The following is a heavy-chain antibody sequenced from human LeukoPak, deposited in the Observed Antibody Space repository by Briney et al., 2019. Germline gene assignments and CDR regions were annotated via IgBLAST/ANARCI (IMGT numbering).Heavy chain of an antibody. Sequence: ASVKVSCKASGYTFTSYYMHWVRQAPGQGLEWMGWINPNSGGTNYAQKFQGRVTMTRDTSISTAYMELSRLRSDDTAVYYCARLGGGPVNGDLYSSGWYYFDYWGQGTLVTVSS. CDR2: INPNSGGT. CDR3: ARLGGGPVNGDLYSSGWYYFDY. D-gene: IGHD6-19*01. V-gene: IGHV1-2*02. CDR1: GYTFTSYY. J-gene: IGHJ4*02.